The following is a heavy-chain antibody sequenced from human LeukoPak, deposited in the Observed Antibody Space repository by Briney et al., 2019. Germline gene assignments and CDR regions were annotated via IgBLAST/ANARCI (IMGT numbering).Heavy chain of an antibody. CDR2: ISGTGGGT. Sequence: PGGSLRLSCAASGFTFSTYAMSWVRQAPGKGLEWVSAISGTGGGTSYADSVKGRFTISRANSKNTLYLQLNSLRAEATAVSICATDTRGYWSSTSSYDHYFVYWGQGNPVTASS. J-gene: IGHJ4*02. CDR3: ATDTRGYWSSTSSYDHYFVY. CDR1: GFTFSTYA. D-gene: IGHD2-2*01. V-gene: IGHV3-23*01.